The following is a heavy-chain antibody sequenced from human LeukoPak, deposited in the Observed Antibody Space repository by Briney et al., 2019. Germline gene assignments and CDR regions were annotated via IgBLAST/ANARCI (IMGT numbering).Heavy chain of an antibody. CDR3: ARVYGITMVRGVSDY. J-gene: IGHJ4*02. D-gene: IGHD3-10*01. CDR1: GGSISSSSYY. Sequence: SETLSLTCSVSGGSISSSSYYWNWIRQPPGKGLEWVGSIYYSGTTYYNSSLKSRVTISEDTSKNRFSLMLTSVTAADAAVYYCARVYGITMVRGVSDYWGQGTLVAVSS. V-gene: IGHV4-39*02. CDR2: IYYSGTT.